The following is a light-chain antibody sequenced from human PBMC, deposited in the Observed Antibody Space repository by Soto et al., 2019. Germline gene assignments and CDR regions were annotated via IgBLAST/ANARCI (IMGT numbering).Light chain of an antibody. CDR2: EVS. CDR1: SSYVGGYNY. Sequence: QSALTQPASVSGSPGQSITISCTGTSSYVGGYNYVSWYQQHPGKAPKLMIYEVSNRPSGVSNRFSGSKSGNTASLTISGLQAEDEADDYCSSYTSSSTLYVFGTGTKVTVL. J-gene: IGLJ1*01. CDR3: SSYTSSSTLYV. V-gene: IGLV2-14*01.